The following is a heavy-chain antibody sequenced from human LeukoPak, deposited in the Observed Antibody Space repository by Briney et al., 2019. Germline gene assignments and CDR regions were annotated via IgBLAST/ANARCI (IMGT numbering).Heavy chain of an antibody. J-gene: IGHJ4*02. Sequence: GRSLRLSCAASGFTFSTYAMHWVRQAPGKGLEWVAAISYDGSNKNYADSVKGGFTISRDNSKNTLYLQMNSLRAEDTAVYYCARGVRIAVAGYIDYWGEGTLVTVSS. D-gene: IGHD6-19*01. CDR2: ISYDGSNK. CDR1: GFTFSTYA. CDR3: ARGVRIAVAGYIDY. V-gene: IGHV3-30*04.